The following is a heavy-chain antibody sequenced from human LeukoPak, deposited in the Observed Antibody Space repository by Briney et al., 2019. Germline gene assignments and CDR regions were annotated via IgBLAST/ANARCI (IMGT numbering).Heavy chain of an antibody. J-gene: IGHJ4*02. CDR3: ARLLSGWYLLPYFDY. D-gene: IGHD6-19*01. CDR2: INHSGST. V-gene: IGHV4-34*01. Sequence: SETLSLTCADYGGSFSGYYWSWIRQPPGKGLEWIGGINHSGSTNYNPSLKSRVPITVDTSKNQFFLKLSSVTAADTAVYYCARLLSGWYLLPYFDYWGQGTLVTVSS. CDR1: GGSFSGYY.